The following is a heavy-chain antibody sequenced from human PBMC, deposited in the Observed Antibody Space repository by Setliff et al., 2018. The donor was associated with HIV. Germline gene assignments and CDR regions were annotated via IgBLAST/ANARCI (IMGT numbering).Heavy chain of an antibody. CDR1: GYSISSRYY. CDR3: ARGVARQVVIDRWFDP. Sequence: SATLSLTCTVSGYSISSRYYWGWIRQPPGKGLEWIGSVYHTGSTVYNPSLKSRVTMSVDASKNLVSLNLNSVTAADTAIYYCARGVARQVVIDRWFDPWGQGTPVTVSS. J-gene: IGHJ5*02. D-gene: IGHD2-21*01. CDR2: VYHTGST. V-gene: IGHV4-38-2*02.